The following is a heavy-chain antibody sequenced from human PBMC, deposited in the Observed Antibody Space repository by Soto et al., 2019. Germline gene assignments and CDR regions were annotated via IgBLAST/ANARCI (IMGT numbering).Heavy chain of an antibody. CDR3: ARVFGEYSFFLPY. V-gene: IGHV4-59*08. CDR1: GGSVTTYY. Sequence: SETLSLTCTVSGGSVTTYYWSWIRQPPGKGLEWIGYASYSGSTNYSPTLRSRTTISVDASKNQFSLKVNSVTAADSALYYCARVFGEYSFFLPYWGKGQRVPVSS. D-gene: IGHD3-3*01. CDR2: ASYSGST. J-gene: IGHJ4*02.